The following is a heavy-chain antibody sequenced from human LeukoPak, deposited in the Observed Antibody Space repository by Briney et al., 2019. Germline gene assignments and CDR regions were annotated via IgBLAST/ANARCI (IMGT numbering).Heavy chain of an antibody. CDR3: SRDKASGPNYFDY. V-gene: IGHV1-18*01. J-gene: IGHJ4*02. D-gene: IGHD2-8*02. Sequence: GASVKVSCKASGGTFSSYTISWVRQAPGQGLEWMGWISAYNGATSYAQNVKGRVTLTTDTSTNTGYMELRSLRSDDSAVYYCSRDKASGPNYFDYWGQGTLVTVSS. CDR1: GGTFSSYT. CDR2: ISAYNGAT.